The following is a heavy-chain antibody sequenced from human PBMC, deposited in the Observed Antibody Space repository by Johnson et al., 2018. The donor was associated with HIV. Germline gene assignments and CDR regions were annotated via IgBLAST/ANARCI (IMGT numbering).Heavy chain of an antibody. CDR2: IKQDGSEK. V-gene: IGHV3-7*05. Sequence: MQLVESGGGLVQPGGSLRVSCAASGFTLSSYWMSWVRQAPGKGLEWVANIKQDGSEKYYVDSVKGRFTISRDNAKNSLYLQMNSLRAEDTALYYCARVTAHYYDSSGYVDAFDIWGQGTMVTVSS. CDR3: ARVTAHYYDSSGYVDAFDI. CDR1: GFTLSSYW. D-gene: IGHD3-22*01. J-gene: IGHJ3*02.